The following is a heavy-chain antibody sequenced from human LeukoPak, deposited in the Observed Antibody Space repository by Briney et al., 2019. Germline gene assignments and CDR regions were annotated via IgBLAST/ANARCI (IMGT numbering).Heavy chain of an antibody. CDR2: INHSGST. J-gene: IGHJ5*02. Sequence: ETLSLTCAVYGGSFSGYYWSWIRQPPGKGLEWIGEINHSGSTNYNPSLKSRVTISVDTSKNQFSLKLSSVTAADTAVYYCARGYYYGSGSPYNWFDPWGQGTLVTVSS. D-gene: IGHD3-10*01. V-gene: IGHV4-34*01. CDR1: GGSFSGYY. CDR3: ARGYYYGSGSPYNWFDP.